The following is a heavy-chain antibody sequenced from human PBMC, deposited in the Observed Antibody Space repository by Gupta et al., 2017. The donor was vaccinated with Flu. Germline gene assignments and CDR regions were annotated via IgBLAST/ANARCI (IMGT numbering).Heavy chain of an antibody. J-gene: IGHJ4*02. V-gene: IGHV3-23*01. CDR2: ISGSGGST. D-gene: IGHD2-15*01. CDR3: ALGGYCSGGSCYSVFDY. CDR1: GFTFSSYA. Sequence: EVQLLESGGGLVQPGGSLRLSCAASGFTFSSYAMSWVGQAPGKGLEWVSAISGSGGSTYYADSVKGRFTISRDNSKNTLYLQMNSLRAEDTAVYYCALGGYCSGGSCYSVFDYWGQGTLVTVSS.